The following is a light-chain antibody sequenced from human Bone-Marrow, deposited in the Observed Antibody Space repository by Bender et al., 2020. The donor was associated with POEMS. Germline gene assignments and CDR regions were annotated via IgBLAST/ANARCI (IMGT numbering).Light chain of an antibody. V-gene: IGLV2-14*01. CDR1: NNDVGGSNF. CDR2: DVS. Sequence: QSALTQPPSASGSPGQSVTISCTGSNNDVGGSNFVSWYQQHAGIAPKLLIYDVSERPSGVSSRFSGSKSGNTASLTISWLQAEDEADYFCSSYTSSYTLLFGGGTKLTVL. CDR3: SSYTSSYTLL. J-gene: IGLJ2*01.